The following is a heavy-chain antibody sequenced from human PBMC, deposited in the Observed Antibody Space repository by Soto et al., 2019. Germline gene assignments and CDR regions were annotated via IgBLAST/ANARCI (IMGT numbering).Heavy chain of an antibody. D-gene: IGHD3-10*01. Sequence: QITLKESGPTLVKPTQTLTLTCTFSGFSLTTSGVGVGWILQPPGKALEWLALLYWDDDKRYTPSLKSRLTLTLAPTNTPVLLTPTNMDPVDTGTYFCAHSSGRSGDYWGQGTLVTVSS. CDR2: LYWDDDK. J-gene: IGHJ4*02. V-gene: IGHV2-5*02. CDR3: AHSSGRSGDY. CDR1: GFSLTTSGVG.